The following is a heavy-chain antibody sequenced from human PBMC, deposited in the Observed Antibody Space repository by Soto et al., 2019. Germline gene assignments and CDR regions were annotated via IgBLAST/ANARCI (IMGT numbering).Heavy chain of an antibody. Sequence: SETLSLTCAVSGGSISSGGYSWSWIRQPPGKGLEWIGYIYHSGSTYYNPSLKSRVTISVDGSKNQFSLKLSSVTAADTAVYYCARAHEGDFDYWGQGTLVTVSS. CDR2: IYHSGST. CDR1: GGSISSGGYS. CDR3: ARAHEGDFDY. J-gene: IGHJ4*02. V-gene: IGHV4-30-2*01.